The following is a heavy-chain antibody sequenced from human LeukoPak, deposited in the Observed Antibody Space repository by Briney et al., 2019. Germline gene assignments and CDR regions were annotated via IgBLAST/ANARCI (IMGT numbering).Heavy chain of an antibody. J-gene: IGHJ3*02. V-gene: IGHV1-2*02. CDR2: INPNSGGT. D-gene: IGHD5/OR15-5a*01. Sequence: ASVKVSCEASGYTFTGYYMHWVRQAPGQGLEWMGWINPNSGGTNYAQKFQGRVTMTRDTSISTAYMELSRLRSDDTAVYYCAGDRKVYDWDYDAFDIWGQGTMVTVSS. CDR3: AGDRKVYDWDYDAFDI. CDR1: GYTFTGYY.